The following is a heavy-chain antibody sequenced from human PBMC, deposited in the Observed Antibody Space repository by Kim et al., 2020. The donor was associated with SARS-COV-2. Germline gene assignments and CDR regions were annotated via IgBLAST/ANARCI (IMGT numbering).Heavy chain of an antibody. CDR1: GFTFSSYT. CDR3: ARTYTSDWSLPQDY. V-gene: IGHV3-30*04. D-gene: IGHD3-9*01. J-gene: IGHJ4*03. CDR2: MSYDGSNK. Sequence: GGSLRLSCAASGFTFSSYTIHWVRQTPGKGLEWMAVMSYDGSNKYYAESVKGRFTISRDNSKNTLYLQMDNLRVEDTAVYFCARTYTSDWSLPQDYWGHGTPWTVSS.